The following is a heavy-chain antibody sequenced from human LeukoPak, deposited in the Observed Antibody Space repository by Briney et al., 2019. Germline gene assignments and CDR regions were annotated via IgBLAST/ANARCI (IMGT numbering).Heavy chain of an antibody. V-gene: IGHV3-7*04. J-gene: IGHJ4*02. CDR1: AFTFSTYW. Sequence: GGSLTLSCAASAFTFSTYWMSWVRQAPGQGLEWVANIKEDGSEKYYVDSVKGRFTISRDNAKDSLYLQMNSLRAEDTAVYYCARARFSYGHYYFDYWGQGTLVTVSS. CDR3: ARARFSYGHYYFDY. CDR2: IKEDGSEK. D-gene: IGHD5-18*01.